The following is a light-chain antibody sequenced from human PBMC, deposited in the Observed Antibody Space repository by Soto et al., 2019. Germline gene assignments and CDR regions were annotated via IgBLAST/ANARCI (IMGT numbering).Light chain of an antibody. V-gene: IGKV1-27*01. CDR1: QAIGNY. Sequence: DIQVTQFPSSLSASVGDRITITCRASQAIGNYLAWYQQKPGKVPKLLIYAASTLQSGVPSRFSGSRSRTDFTLTVSSLQPEDVATYYCQKYNSAPLSFGPGTKVEIK. CDR2: AAS. J-gene: IGKJ3*01. CDR3: QKYNSAPLS.